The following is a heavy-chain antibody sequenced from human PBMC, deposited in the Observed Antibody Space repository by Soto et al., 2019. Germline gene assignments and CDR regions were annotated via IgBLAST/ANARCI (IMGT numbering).Heavy chain of an antibody. V-gene: IGHV1-3*01. CDR3: VRDSSGYSYTNFDY. CDR2: INAGNGNT. Sequence: ASVKVSCKASGYTLTRYSIHWVRQAPGQRLEWMGWINAGNGNTKFSQKFQGRVTITRDTSASTAYMELSSLRSEDTAVYYCVRDSSGYSYTNFDYWGQGTLVTVSS. J-gene: IGHJ4*02. D-gene: IGHD3-22*01. CDR1: GYTLTRYS.